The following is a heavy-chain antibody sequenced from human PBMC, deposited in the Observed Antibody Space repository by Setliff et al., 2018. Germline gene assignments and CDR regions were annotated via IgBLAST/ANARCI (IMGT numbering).Heavy chain of an antibody. D-gene: IGHD2-21*02. J-gene: IGHJ6*02. V-gene: IGHV3-23*01. CDR2: ISGSGIST. CDR1: GFTFSSYA. CDR3: ARNWVTAQHYYYGMDV. Sequence: SCKASGFTFSSYAMSWVRQAPGKGLEWVSAISGSGISTYYADSVKGRFTISRDNSKNTLYLQMNSLRAEDAAIYYCARNWVTAQHYYYGMDVWGQGTTVTVSS.